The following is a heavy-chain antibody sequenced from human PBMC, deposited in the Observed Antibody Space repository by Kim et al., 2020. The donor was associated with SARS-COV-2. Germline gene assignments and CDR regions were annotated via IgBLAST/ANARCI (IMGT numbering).Heavy chain of an antibody. CDR1: GGSISSSDYY. CDR3: ARHGCTGGVCYFDP. V-gene: IGHV4-39*01. CDR2: LYYTGTT. Sequence: SETLSLTCTVSGGSISSSDYYWGWIRQPPGKGLEWIGSLYYTGTTYYNPSLKSRVTISVDTSKYQFSLKLSSVTDATVYYCARHGCTGGVCYFDPWGQGTLVTVSS. J-gene: IGHJ5*02. D-gene: IGHD2-8*02.